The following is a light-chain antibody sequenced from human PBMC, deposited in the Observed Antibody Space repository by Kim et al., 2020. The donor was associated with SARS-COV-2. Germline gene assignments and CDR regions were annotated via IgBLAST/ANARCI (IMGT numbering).Light chain of an antibody. V-gene: IGKV3-20*01. CDR3: QQYSSTPET. Sequence: ELVLTQSPGTLSLSPGEIATLSCRVSQRVSSNYLAWYQQKPSQAPMLLIYGDSSRATGIPDRFSSSGSGTDFTLTITRLEPEDFAVYYCQQYSSTPETYGRGTKVDIK. CDR2: GDS. CDR1: QRVSSNY. J-gene: IGKJ1*01.